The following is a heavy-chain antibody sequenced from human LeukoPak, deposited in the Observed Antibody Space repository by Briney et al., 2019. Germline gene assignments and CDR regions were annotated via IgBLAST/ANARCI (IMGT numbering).Heavy chain of an antibody. Sequence: HSGGSLRLSCVASGFTFSSYEMNWVRQAPGKGLEWLSYIGSSDNTTHYADSVKGRFTISRDNAKNSLYLQMNSLRVEDTAVYYCARDGAVAGRYYFDYWGQGILVTVSS. V-gene: IGHV3-48*03. CDR1: GFTFSSYE. D-gene: IGHD6-19*01. J-gene: IGHJ4*02. CDR2: IGSSDNTT. CDR3: ARDGAVAGRYYFDY.